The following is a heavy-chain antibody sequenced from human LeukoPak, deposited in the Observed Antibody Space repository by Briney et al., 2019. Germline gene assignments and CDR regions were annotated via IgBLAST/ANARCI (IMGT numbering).Heavy chain of an antibody. V-gene: IGHV3-9*01. CDR2: ISWNSGSI. J-gene: IGHJ4*02. D-gene: IGHD1-26*01. Sequence: GGSLRLSCAASGFTFDDYAMHWVRQAPGKGLEWVSGISWNSGSIGYADSVKGRFTISRDNAKNSLYLQMNSLRAEDTALYYCAKGSDLRGSYYYFDYWGQGTLVTVSS. CDR3: AKGSDLRGSYYYFDY. CDR1: GFTFDDYA.